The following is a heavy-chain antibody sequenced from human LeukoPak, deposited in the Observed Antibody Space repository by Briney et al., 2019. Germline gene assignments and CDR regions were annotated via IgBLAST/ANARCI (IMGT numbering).Heavy chain of an antibody. J-gene: IGHJ4*02. CDR1: GFPFSDYG. Sequence: PGGSLRLSCAASGFPFSDYGVYWVRQAPGKGLEWLAVISHDGNNKYYADSVKGRITISRDNSMNTLYLQMNSLRAEDTAVYYCAQDGAWLRFDSWGQGTLVTVSS. CDR2: ISHDGNNK. D-gene: IGHD5-12*01. CDR3: AQDGAWLRFDS. V-gene: IGHV3-30*18.